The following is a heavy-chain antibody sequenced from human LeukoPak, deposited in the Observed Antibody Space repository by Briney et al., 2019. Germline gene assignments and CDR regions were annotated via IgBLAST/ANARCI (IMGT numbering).Heavy chain of an antibody. CDR3: ARRGRWFGEFPTQYYYYYYMDV. CDR1: GGSFSGYY. CDR2: INHSGST. D-gene: IGHD3-10*01. J-gene: IGHJ6*03. Sequence: SETLSLTCAVYGGSFSGYYWSWIRQPPGKGLEWIGEINHSGSTNYNPSLKSRVTISVDTSKNQFSLKLSSVTAADTAVYYCARRGRWFGEFPTQYYYYYYMDVWGKGTTVTISS. V-gene: IGHV4-34*01.